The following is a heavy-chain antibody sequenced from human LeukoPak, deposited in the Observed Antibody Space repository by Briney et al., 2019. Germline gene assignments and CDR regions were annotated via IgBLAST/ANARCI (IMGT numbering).Heavy chain of an antibody. CDR2: ISSSSSHI. V-gene: IGHV3-21*01. J-gene: IGHJ4*02. Sequence: PGGSLRLSCAASGFTFSTYTMSWVRQAPGKGLQWVSSISSSSSHIYYADSVEGRFTISRDNAQNSLYLQMNSLRAEDTAVYYCARGGYCSGGSCGTDYWGQGTLVTVSS. CDR1: GFTFSTYT. CDR3: ARGGYCSGGSCGTDY. D-gene: IGHD2-15*01.